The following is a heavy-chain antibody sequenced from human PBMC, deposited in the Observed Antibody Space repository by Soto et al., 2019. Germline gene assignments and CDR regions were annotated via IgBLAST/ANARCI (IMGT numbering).Heavy chain of an antibody. CDR2: IYYSRST. CDR3: ARSGEMATIISDFDY. J-gene: IGHJ4*02. D-gene: IGHD5-12*01. V-gene: IGHV4-59*01. Sequence: PSETLSLTCTVSGVSISSYYWSWIRQPPGKGLQWIGYIYYSRSTNYSPSLKSRVTISVDTSKNQFSLKLSSVTAADTAVYYCARSGEMATIISDFDYCGQGTLVTVS. CDR1: GVSISSYY.